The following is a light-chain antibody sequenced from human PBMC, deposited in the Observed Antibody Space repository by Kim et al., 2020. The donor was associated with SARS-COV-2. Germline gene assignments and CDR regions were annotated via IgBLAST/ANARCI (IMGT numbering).Light chain of an antibody. CDR2: AAS. CDR1: QSINSW. Sequence: SASVGDRVTITCRASQSINSWLALYQQKPGKAPKLLIYAASSLESGVPSRFSGSRSGTEFTLTITSLQPDDFATYYCQQYNYYPYTFGQGTKLEI. V-gene: IGKV1-5*01. CDR3: QQYNYYPYT. J-gene: IGKJ2*01.